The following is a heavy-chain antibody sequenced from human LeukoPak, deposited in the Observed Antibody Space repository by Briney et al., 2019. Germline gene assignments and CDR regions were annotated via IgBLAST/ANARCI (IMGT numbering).Heavy chain of an antibody. CDR1: GFTFSSYA. CDR3: AKGLIASCYTGISY. V-gene: IGHV3-23*01. J-gene: IGHJ4*02. D-gene: IGHD2-2*02. Sequence: GGSLRLSCAASGFTFSSYAMTWVRQAPGEGLEWVSVISYDGGSTYYADPVKGRFTISRDNSENTLYLQMNSLRAEDTAKYYCAKGLIASCYTGISYWGQGTLVTVSS. CDR2: ISYDGGST.